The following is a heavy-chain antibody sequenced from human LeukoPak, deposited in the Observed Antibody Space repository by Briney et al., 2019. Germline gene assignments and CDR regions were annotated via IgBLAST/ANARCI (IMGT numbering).Heavy chain of an antibody. V-gene: IGHV3-48*01. CDR3: ARDRGNSCCFTAGFDY. D-gene: IGHD5-12*01. CDR1: GCSISSSS. CDR2: ISSSSSTI. Sequence: AGSLSLSCTASGCSISSSSYNWVRQAPGQGLEWVSYISSSSSTIYYADSVKGRFTIATSNDKNSLKLRTEALRAEDTAVYYCARDRGNSCCFTAGFDYWG. J-gene: IGHJ4*01.